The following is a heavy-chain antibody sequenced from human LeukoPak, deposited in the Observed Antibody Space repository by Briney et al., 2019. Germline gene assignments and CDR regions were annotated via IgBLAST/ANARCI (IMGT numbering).Heavy chain of an antibody. CDR1: GLTFSNYA. CDR3: AKDYRGSGEVGETGPLDY. CDR2: IDQSGGYI. J-gene: IGHJ4*02. D-gene: IGHD1-14*01. Sequence: GGSLRLPCTASGLTFSNYAMSWVRQAPAKGLEWVAGIDQSGGYIHYADSVKGRFTISRDNSKNTLHLQMSSLRAEDTAVYYCAKDYRGSGEVGETGPLDYWGQGTLVTVSS. V-gene: IGHV3-23*01.